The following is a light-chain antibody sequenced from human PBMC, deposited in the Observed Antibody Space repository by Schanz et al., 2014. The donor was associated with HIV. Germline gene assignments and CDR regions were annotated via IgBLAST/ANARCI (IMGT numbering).Light chain of an antibody. CDR2: DVS. CDR1: GSDVGGFNR. Sequence: QSALTQPPSVSGSPGQSVTISCTGTGSDVGGFNRVSWYQQPPGTAPKLMIYDVSNRPSGVSNRFSGSKSGNTASLTISGLQPEDEADYYCGSYRSISTYVFGTGTKLTVL. V-gene: IGLV2-18*02. CDR3: GSYRSISTYV. J-gene: IGLJ1*01.